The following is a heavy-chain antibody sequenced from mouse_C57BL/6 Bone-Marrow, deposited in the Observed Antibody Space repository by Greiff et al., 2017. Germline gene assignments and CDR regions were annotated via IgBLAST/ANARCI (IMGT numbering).Heavy chain of an antibody. CDR1: GYTFTSYG. D-gene: IGHD2-4*01. Sequence: QVQLQQSGAELARPGASVKLSCKASGYTFTSYGISWVKQRPGQGLEWIGEIYPRSGNTYYNEKFKGKATLTADTSSSTAYMQLRSLTSEDSAVYFCTSEGLPYFDYGGQGTTLTVSS. J-gene: IGHJ2*01. CDR3: TSEGLPYFDY. CDR2: IYPRSGNT. V-gene: IGHV1-81*01.